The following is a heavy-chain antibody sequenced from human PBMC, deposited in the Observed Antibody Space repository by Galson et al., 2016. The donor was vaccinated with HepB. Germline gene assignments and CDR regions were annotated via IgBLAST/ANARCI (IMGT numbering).Heavy chain of an antibody. J-gene: IGHJ6*02. CDR2: ITSNGGDT. Sequence: SLRLSCAASGFTFSNYAMNWVRQAPGKGLEYVSGITSNGGDTYYADSVKGRFTISRDNSKNTVYLQMGSLRAEDMAVYYCARRPPYYYHGMDVWGQGTTVTVSS. D-gene: IGHD6-6*01. CDR3: ARRPPYYYHGMDV. CDR1: GFTFSNYA. V-gene: IGHV3-64*02.